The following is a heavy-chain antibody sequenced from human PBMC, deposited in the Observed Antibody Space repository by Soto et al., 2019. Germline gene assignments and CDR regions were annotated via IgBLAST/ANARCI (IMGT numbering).Heavy chain of an antibody. Sequence: GGSLRLSCAASGFTFSSYSMNWVRQAPGKGLEWVSYISSSSSTIYYADSVKGRFTISRDNAKNSLYLQMNSLRAEDTAVYYCASRSSSWEFDYWGQGTLGTVSA. CDR1: GFTFSSYS. CDR3: ASRSSSWEFDY. CDR2: ISSSSSTI. J-gene: IGHJ4*02. D-gene: IGHD6-13*01. V-gene: IGHV3-48*04.